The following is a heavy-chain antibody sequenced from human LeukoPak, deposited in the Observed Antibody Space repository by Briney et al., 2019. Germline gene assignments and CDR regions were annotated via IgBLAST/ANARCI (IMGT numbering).Heavy chain of an antibody. CDR3: ARYYYDSSGYPYYFDY. Sequence: PGGSLRLSCAASGFTFSSYAMSWVRQAPGKGLEWFSVIYSGGSTYYADSVTGRFTISRDNSKNTVYLQMNSLRAEDTAVYSCARYYYDSSGYPYYFDYWGQGTLVTVSS. D-gene: IGHD3-22*01. V-gene: IGHV3-53*01. CDR2: IYSGGST. CDR1: GFTFSSYA. J-gene: IGHJ4*02.